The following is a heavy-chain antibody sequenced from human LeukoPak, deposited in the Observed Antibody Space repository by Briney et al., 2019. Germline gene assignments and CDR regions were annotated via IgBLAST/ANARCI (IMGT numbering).Heavy chain of an antibody. D-gene: IGHD6-19*01. CDR3: ARGLAAVGSGWYFDY. V-gene: IGHV4-4*07. Sequence: SETLSLTCTASGGSISSYYWSWIRQPAGKGLEWIGRIYTSGSTNYNPSLKSRVTMSVDTSKNQFSLKLSSVTAADTAVYYCARGLAAVGSGWYFDYWGQGTLVTVSS. J-gene: IGHJ4*02. CDR2: IYTSGST. CDR1: GGSISSYY.